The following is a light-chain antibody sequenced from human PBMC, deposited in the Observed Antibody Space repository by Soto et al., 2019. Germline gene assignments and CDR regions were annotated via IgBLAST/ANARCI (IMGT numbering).Light chain of an antibody. Sequence: EIVLTQSPATLSLSPGERATLSCRASQSVSRFLNWYQQKPGQAPRLLIFDASQRATGIPARFSGSGSGTDFTLTITRLEPEDFAVYYCQQYGSSPITFGQGTRLEIK. CDR3: QQYGSSPIT. V-gene: IGKV3-20*01. CDR2: DAS. J-gene: IGKJ5*01. CDR1: QSVSRF.